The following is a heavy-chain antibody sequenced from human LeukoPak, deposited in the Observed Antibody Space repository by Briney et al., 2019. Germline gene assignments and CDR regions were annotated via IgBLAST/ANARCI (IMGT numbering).Heavy chain of an antibody. Sequence: GGSLRLSCAASGFAFNDYNMNWVRQAPGKGLEWVSYITNWSGTIYYADSVKGRFTISRDNAKNSLYLQMNSLRAEDTAVYYCARSDAPMDKHFDYWGQGTLVTVSS. CDR2: ITNWSGTI. CDR1: GFAFNDYN. J-gene: IGHJ4*02. CDR3: ARSDAPMDKHFDY. V-gene: IGHV3-48*04. D-gene: IGHD3-10*01.